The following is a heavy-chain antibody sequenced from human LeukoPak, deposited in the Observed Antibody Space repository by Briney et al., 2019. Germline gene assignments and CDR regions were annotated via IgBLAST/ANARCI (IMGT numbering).Heavy chain of an antibody. V-gene: IGHV4-38-2*01. CDR2: IYHSGST. Sequence: SETLSLTCAVSGYSISSGYYWGWIRQPPGKGLEWIGSIYHSGSTYYNPSLKSRVTISVDTSKNQFSLKLSSVTAADAAVYYCARRETYYDFWSGSNPAWFDPWGQGTLVTVSS. CDR3: ARRETYYDFWSGSNPAWFDP. J-gene: IGHJ5*02. D-gene: IGHD3-3*01. CDR1: GYSISSGYY.